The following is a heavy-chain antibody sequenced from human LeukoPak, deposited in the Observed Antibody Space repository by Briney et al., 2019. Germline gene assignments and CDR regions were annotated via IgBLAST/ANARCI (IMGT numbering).Heavy chain of an antibody. CDR3: ATYSSLNRREFQF. D-gene: IGHD3-22*01. CDR2: IKTDGSEK. Sequence: GGSLRLSCEGSGFTFSNYWMGWVRQAPWKGLQWVANIKTDGSEKYYVDSVNRRFTISRDNAKNSLYLQMNSLRAEDTAVYYCATYSSLNRREFQFWGQGTLLTVSS. V-gene: IGHV3-7*01. J-gene: IGHJ1*01. CDR1: GFTFSNYW.